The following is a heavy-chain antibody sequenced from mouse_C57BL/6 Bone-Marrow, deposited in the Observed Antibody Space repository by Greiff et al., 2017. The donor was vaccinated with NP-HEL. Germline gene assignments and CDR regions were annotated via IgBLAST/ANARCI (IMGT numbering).Heavy chain of an antibody. D-gene: IGHD1-1*01. J-gene: IGHJ1*03. CDR2: IYPRSCNT. CDR3: ARHLLLRSYWYFDV. V-gene: IGHV1-81*01. CDR1: GYTFTSYG. Sequence: VQLQQSGAELARPGASVKLSCKASGYTFTSYGISWVKQRTGQGLEWIGEIYPRSCNTYYNEKFKGKATLTADKSSSTAYMELRSLTSEDSAVYFCARHLLLRSYWYFDVWGTGTTVTVSS.